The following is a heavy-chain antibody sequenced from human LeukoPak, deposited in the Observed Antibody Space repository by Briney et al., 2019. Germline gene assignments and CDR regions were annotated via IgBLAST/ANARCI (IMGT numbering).Heavy chain of an antibody. CDR2: IRYDGSNK. D-gene: IGHD6-13*01. V-gene: IGHV3-30*02. J-gene: IGHJ4*02. CDR3: AKPSYSSSWYGDY. Sequence: GGSLRLSCAASGFTFSSYGMHGVRQAPGKGLEWVAFIRYDGSNKYYADSVKGRFTISRDNSKNTLYLQMNSLRAEDTAVYYCAKPSYSSSWYGDYWGQGTLVTVSS. CDR1: GFTFSSYG.